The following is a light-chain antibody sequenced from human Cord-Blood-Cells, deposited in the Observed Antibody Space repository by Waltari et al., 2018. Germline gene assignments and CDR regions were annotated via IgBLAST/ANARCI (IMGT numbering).Light chain of an antibody. J-gene: IGLJ2*01. Sequence: QSVLPQPPSVSGAPGQRVPISCTGSSSHIGAGHDVHWYQQLPGTAPKLLIYGNSNRPSGVPDRFSGSRSGTSASLAITGLQAEDEADYYCQSYDSSLSGSVFGGGTKLTVL. CDR1: SSHIGAGHD. CDR2: GNS. CDR3: QSYDSSLSGSV. V-gene: IGLV1-40*01.